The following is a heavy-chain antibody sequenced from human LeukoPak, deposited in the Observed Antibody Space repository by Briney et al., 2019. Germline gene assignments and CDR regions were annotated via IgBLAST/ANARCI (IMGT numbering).Heavy chain of an antibody. CDR1: GYTFTSYY. CDR2: INPSGGST. V-gene: IGHV1-46*01. D-gene: IGHD2-15*01. J-gene: IGHJ4*02. Sequence: GASVKVSCKASGYTFTSYYMHWVRQAPGQGLDWMGIINPSGGSTSYAQKFQGRVTMTRDTSTSTVYMELSSLRSEDTAVYYCARALSGYCSGGSCYGIDDYWGQGTLVTVSS. CDR3: ARALSGYCSGGSCYGIDDY.